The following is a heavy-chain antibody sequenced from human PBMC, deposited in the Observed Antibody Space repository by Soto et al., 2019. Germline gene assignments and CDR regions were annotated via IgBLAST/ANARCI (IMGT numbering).Heavy chain of an antibody. J-gene: IGHJ6*02. CDR2: IYYSGST. CDR1: GGSISSSSYY. CDR3: ARRGFGERGVGMYYYGMDV. V-gene: IGHV4-39*01. D-gene: IGHD3-10*01. Sequence: SETLSLTCTVSGGSISSSSYYWGWIRQPPGKGLEWIGSIYYSGSTYYNPSLKSRVTISVDTSKNQFSLKLSSVTAADTAVYYCARRGFGERGVGMYYYGMDVWGQGTTVTVSS.